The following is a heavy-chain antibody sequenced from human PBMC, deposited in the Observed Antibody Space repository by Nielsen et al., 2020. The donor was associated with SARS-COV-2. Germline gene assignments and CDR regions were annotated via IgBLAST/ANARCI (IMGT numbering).Heavy chain of an antibody. CDR3: ARDCGGDCSDAFDI. CDR1: GGSISSYY. Sequence: SETLSLTCTVSGGSISSYYWSWIRQPPGKGLEWIGYIYYSGSTNYNPSLKSRVTISVDTSKNQFSLKLSSVTAADTAVYYCARDCGGDCSDAFDIWGQGTMVTVSS. CDR2: IYYSGST. V-gene: IGHV4-59*01. D-gene: IGHD2-21*01. J-gene: IGHJ3*02.